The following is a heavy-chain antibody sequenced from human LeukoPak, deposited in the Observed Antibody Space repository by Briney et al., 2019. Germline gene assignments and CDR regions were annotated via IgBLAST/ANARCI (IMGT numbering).Heavy chain of an antibody. CDR2: IYSGGST. CDR3: ARDQRAIGVVVAATDPYYYYGMDV. D-gene: IGHD2-15*01. V-gene: IGHV3-53*05. CDR1: GFTVSSNY. Sequence: GGSLRLSCAASGFTVSSNYMNWVRQAPGKGLEWVSVIYSGGSTYYADSVKGRFTISRDNSKNTLYLQMNSLRAEDTAVYYCARDQRAIGVVVAATDPYYYYGMDVWGQGTTVTVSS. J-gene: IGHJ6*02.